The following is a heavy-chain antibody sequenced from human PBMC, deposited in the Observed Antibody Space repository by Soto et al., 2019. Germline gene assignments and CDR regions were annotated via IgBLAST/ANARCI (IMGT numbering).Heavy chain of an antibody. V-gene: IGHV4-31*01. J-gene: IGHJ6*02. CDR1: GGSISSGGYY. CDR3: ARDGATRGMDG. Sequence: PSETLSLTCTVSGGSISSGGYYWSWIRQPPGQGLEWFGYIYSSGRTYYNPSLKSLVTISVDTSKNQFSLKLSSVTAADTAVYYCARDGATRGMDGWGQGTTVTVAS. CDR2: IYSSGRT. D-gene: IGHD3-16*01.